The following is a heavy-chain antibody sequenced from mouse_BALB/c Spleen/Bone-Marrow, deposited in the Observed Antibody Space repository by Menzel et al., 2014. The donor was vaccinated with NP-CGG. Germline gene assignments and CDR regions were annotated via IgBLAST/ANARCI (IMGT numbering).Heavy chain of an antibody. V-gene: IGHV3-1*02. J-gene: IGHJ2*01. Sequence: EVQLQQSGPDLVKPSQSLSLTCTVTGYSITSGYGWHWIRPFPGNKLEWMGYIHYSGNTDYNPSLKSRISITRDTSKNQFFLQLNSVTTEDTATYYCARETPVVADFDYWGQGTTLTVSS. D-gene: IGHD1-1*01. CDR2: IHYSGNT. CDR3: ARETPVVADFDY. CDR1: GYSITSGYG.